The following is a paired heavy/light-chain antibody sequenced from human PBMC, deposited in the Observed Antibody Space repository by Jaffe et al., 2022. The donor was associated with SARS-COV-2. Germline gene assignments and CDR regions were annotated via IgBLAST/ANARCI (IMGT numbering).Light chain of an antibody. CDR2: SNN. CDR3: AAWDDSLNGVV. Sequence: QSVLTQPPSASGTPGQRVTISCSGSSSNIGSNTVNWYQQLPGTAPKLLIYSNNQWPSGVPDRFSGSKSGTSASLAISGLQSEDEADYYCAAWDDSLNGVVFGGGTKLTVL. V-gene: IGLV1-44*01. J-gene: IGLJ2*01. CDR1: SSNIGSNT.
Heavy chain of an antibody. CDR2: IYYSGST. CDR3: ARHILRPATKSNWFDP. D-gene: IGHD6-25*01. V-gene: IGHV4-39*01. J-gene: IGHJ5*02. Sequence: LQLQESGPGLEKASETVSLTCTVSGGSISDKNYYWGWIRQPPGKGLEWIGSIYYSGSTHYNPSLKSRVAISVDTSKNQFSLKLSSVTAADTAVFYCARHILRPATKSNWFDPWGQGTLVSVSS. CDR1: GGSISDKNYY.